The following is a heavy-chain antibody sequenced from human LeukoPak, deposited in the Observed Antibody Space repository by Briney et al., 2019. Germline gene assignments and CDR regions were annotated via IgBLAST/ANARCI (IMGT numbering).Heavy chain of an antibody. CDR3: AKQDDSSAYEFDY. V-gene: IGHV3-23*01. J-gene: IGHJ4*02. CDR2: ISASGGTT. CDR1: GFTFSSYA. D-gene: IGHD3-22*01. Sequence: GGSLRLSRVASGFTFSSYAMSWVRQAPGKGLEWVSTISASGGTTYYADSLKGRLTISRDNSKNTLYLQMNSLRAEDTAIYYCAKQDDSSAYEFDYWGQGTPLTVSS.